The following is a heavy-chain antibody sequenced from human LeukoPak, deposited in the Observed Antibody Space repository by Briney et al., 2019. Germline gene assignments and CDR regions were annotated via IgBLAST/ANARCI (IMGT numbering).Heavy chain of an antibody. V-gene: IGHV4-61*05. CDR1: GGSISSSTYY. Sequence: SETLSLTCTVSGGSISSSTYYWGWIRQPPGKGLEWIGYIYYSGSTNYNPSLKSRVTISVDTSKNQFSLKLSSVTAADTAVYYCARNWYYYDSSGYYYFDYWGQGTLVTVSS. CDR2: IYYSGST. CDR3: ARNWYYYDSSGYYYFDY. J-gene: IGHJ4*02. D-gene: IGHD3-22*01.